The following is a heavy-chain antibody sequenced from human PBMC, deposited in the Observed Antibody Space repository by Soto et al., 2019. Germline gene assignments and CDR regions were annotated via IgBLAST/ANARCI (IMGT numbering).Heavy chain of an antibody. CDR3: AALRYYDSSGYSDY. D-gene: IGHD3-22*01. Sequence: QMQLVQSGPEVKKPGTSVKVSFKASGFTFTISAVQWVRQARGQRLEWIGWIVVGSGNTNYAQKFQERVTITRDMSTSTAYMELSSLRSEDTAVYYCAALRYYDSSGYSDYWGQGTLVTVSS. J-gene: IGHJ4*02. V-gene: IGHV1-58*01. CDR2: IVVGSGNT. CDR1: GFTFTISA.